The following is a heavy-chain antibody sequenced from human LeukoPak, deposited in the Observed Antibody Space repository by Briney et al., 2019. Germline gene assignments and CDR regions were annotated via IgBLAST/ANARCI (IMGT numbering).Heavy chain of an antibody. Sequence: GGSRRLSCAASGFTFSDYWIHWVRHAPGKGLVCVSRINTDGSITNYADSVKGRFSISRDNAKNTLYLQMSSLRAEDTAVYYCARDRGPRTGFMVREAYDYWGQGTLVTDSS. CDR3: ARDRGPRTGFMVREAYDY. CDR2: INTDGSIT. J-gene: IGHJ4*02. V-gene: IGHV3-74*01. D-gene: IGHD3-10*01. CDR1: GFTFSDYW.